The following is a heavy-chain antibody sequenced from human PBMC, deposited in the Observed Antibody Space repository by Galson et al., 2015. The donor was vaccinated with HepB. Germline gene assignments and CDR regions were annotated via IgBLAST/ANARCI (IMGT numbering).Heavy chain of an antibody. CDR2: TYYRSKWYN. CDR3: AREGPRRGASPFDY. J-gene: IGHJ4*02. V-gene: IGHV6-1*01. CDR1: GDSVSSNSAA. Sequence: CAISGDSVSSNSAAWNWIRQSPSRGLEWLGRTYYRSKWYNDYAVSVKSRISINPDTSKNQFSLQLNSVTPEDTAVYYCAREGPRRGASPFDYWGQGTLVTVSS. D-gene: IGHD1-26*01.